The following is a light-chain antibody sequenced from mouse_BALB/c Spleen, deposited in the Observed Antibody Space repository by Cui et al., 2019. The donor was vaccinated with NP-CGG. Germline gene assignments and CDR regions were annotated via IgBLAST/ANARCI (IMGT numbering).Light chain of an antibody. V-gene: IGLV1*01. CDR1: TGAVTTSNY. Sequence: QAVVTQKSALTTSPGETVTLTCRSITGAVTTSNYANWVQEKPDHLFTGLIGGTNNRAPGVPARFSGSLIGDKAALTITRAQTEDEAIYFCALWYSNHWVFGGGTKLTVL. J-gene: IGLJ1*01. CDR3: ALWYSNHWV. CDR2: GTN.